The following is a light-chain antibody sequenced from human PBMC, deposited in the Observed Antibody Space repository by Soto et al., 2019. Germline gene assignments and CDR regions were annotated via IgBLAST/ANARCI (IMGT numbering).Light chain of an antibody. CDR2: EVS. J-gene: IGLJ2*01. Sequence: QSVLTQPASVSGSPGQSITISCTGTSSDVGGYNYVSWYQQHPGKAPKLIIYEVSNRPSGVSSRFSGSKSGNTASLTISGLQAEDEADYYCSSYTSSSTLAVFGGGTKVTVL. CDR3: SSYTSSSTLAV. CDR1: SSDVGGYNY. V-gene: IGLV2-14*01.